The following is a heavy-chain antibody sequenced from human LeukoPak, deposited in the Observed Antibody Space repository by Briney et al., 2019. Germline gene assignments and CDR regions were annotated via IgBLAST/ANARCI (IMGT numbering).Heavy chain of an antibody. CDR1: GFTFSSYW. J-gene: IGHJ3*02. CDR3: ATYGSYYDSRYAFEI. CDR2: INNDGSST. D-gene: IGHD1-26*01. V-gene: IGHV3-74*01. Sequence: QPGGSLGLSCAASGFTFSSYWMHWVRQPPGKGLVWVSRINNDGSSTSYADSVKGRFTISRDNARNTLYLQMNSLRAEDTAVYYCATYGSYYDSRYAFEIWGQGTTVTFSS.